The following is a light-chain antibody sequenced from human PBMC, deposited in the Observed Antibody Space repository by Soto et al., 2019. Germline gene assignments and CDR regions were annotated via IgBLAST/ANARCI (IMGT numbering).Light chain of an antibody. J-gene: IGLJ2*01. CDR2: DVS. V-gene: IGLV2-14*01. CDR1: SSDVGGYIY. Sequence: QSALTQPASVSGSPGQSITISCTGTSSDVGGYIYVSWHQQHPGTAPKLMIYDVSNRPSGVFNRFSGSKSGNTASLTISGLQAEDEADYYCSSFTSSNTLVFCGGTKLTVL. CDR3: SSFTSSNTLV.